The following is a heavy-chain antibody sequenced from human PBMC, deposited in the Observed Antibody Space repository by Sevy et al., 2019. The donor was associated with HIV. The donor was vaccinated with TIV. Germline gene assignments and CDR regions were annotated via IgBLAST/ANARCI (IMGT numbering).Heavy chain of an antibody. CDR2: IFYSGST. CDR1: GGSISSGDYY. D-gene: IGHD3-22*01. Sequence: SETLSLTCTVSGGSISSGDYYWRWIRQPPGKGLEWIGYIFYSGSTYFNPSLKSRVTISLDTSKSQFSLRLSSVTAADTAVFYCARQRASSGYFYFDSWGQGTLVTVSS. CDR3: ARQRASSGYFYFDS. J-gene: IGHJ4*02. V-gene: IGHV4-30-4*01.